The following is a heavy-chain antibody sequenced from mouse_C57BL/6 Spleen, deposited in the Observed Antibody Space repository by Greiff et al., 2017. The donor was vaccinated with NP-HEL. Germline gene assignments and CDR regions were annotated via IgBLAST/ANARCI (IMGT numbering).Heavy chain of an antibody. J-gene: IGHJ1*03. CDR3: ARFITTVVAHWYFDV. V-gene: IGHV3-6*01. D-gene: IGHD1-1*01. Sequence: DVKLQESGPGLVKPSQSLSLTCSVTGYSITSGYYWNWIRQFPGNKLEWMGYISYDGSNNYNPSLKNRISITRDTSKNQFFLKLNSVTTEDTATYYCARFITTVVAHWYFDVWGTGTTVTVSS. CDR2: ISYDGSN. CDR1: GYSITSGYY.